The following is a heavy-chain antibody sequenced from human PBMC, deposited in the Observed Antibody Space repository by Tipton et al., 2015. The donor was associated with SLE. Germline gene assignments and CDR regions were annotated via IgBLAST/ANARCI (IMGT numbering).Heavy chain of an antibody. CDR1: GYTFTSYA. D-gene: IGHD6-19*01. CDR2: INAANGNT. V-gene: IGHV1-3*01. Sequence: QVQLVQSGPEVKKPGASVKVSCKASGYTFTSYAMHWVRQAPGQRLEWMGWINAANGNTKYSQKFQGRVTITRDTSASTAYMKLSSLRSEDTAVYYCASSRAVAAYDAFDIWGQGTMVTVSS. CDR3: ASSRAVAAYDAFDI. J-gene: IGHJ3*02.